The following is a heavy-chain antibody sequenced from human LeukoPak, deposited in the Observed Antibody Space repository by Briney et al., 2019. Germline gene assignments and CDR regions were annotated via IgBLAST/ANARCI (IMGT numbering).Heavy chain of an antibody. J-gene: IGHJ6*03. CDR3: ARGGPRITMIVVPMDV. CDR1: GGSFSGYY. V-gene: IGHV4-34*01. D-gene: IGHD3-22*01. CDR2: INHSGST. Sequence: SETLSLTCAVYGGSFSGYYWSWIRQPPEKGLEWIGEINHSGSTNYKPSLKSRVTISVDTSKNQFSLKLSSVTAADTAVYYCARGGPRITMIVVPMDVWGKGTTVTVSS.